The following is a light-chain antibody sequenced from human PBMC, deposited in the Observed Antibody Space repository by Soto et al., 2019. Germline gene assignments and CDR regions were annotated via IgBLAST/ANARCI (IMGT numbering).Light chain of an antibody. CDR1: QSVSSSF. Sequence: EIVLTQSPGTLSLSPGERATLSCRASQSVSSSFLAWYQQKPGQAPRLLIYGASSRATGIPDRFSGSGSGTHFTLTISRLEPEDFAVYYCQQCGSSSWTFGQGTKVEIK. CDR2: GAS. J-gene: IGKJ1*01. V-gene: IGKV3-20*01. CDR3: QQCGSSSWT.